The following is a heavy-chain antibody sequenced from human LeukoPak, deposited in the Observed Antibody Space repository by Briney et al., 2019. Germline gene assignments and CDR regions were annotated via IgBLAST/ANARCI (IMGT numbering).Heavy chain of an antibody. J-gene: IGHJ4*02. CDR2: INPNSGGT. CDR3: ARESTPDGSGGYPADY. V-gene: IGHV1-2*04. Sequence: ASVKVSCKASGYTFTGYYMHWVRQAPGQGLEWMGWINPNSGGTNYAQKFQGWVTMTRDTSISTAYMELSRLRSDDTAVYYCARESTPDGSGGYPADYWGQGTLVTVSS. CDR1: GYTFTGYY. D-gene: IGHD3-10*01.